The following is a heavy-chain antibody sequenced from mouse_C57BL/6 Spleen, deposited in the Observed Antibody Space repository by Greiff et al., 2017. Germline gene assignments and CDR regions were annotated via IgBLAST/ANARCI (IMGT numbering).Heavy chain of an antibody. D-gene: IGHD1-1*01. CDR2: IYPGDGDT. J-gene: IGHJ3*01. V-gene: IGHV1-82*01. CDR3: ARNGSPQAWFAY. Sequence: VQLQQSGPELVKPGASVKISCKASGYAFSSSWMNWVKQRPGKGLEWIGRIYPGDGDTNYNGKFKGKATLTADKSSSTAYMQLSSLTSEDSAVYFCARNGSPQAWFAYWGHGTLVTVSA. CDR1: GYAFSSSW.